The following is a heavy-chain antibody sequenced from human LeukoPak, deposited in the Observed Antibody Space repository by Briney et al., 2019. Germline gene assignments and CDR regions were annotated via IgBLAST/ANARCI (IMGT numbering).Heavy chain of an antibody. CDR1: GYTFSSYA. CDR3: ARESPIYCSSTSCHNWFDP. V-gene: IGHV7-4-1*02. J-gene: IGHJ5*02. D-gene: IGHD2-2*01. Sequence: ASVKVSCKASGYTFSSYAMNWVRQAPGQGLEFMGWINTYNGNPTYAQAFTGRFVFSLDTSVSTAYLQISSLKAEDTAVYYCARESPIYCSSTSCHNWFDPWGQGTLVTVSS. CDR2: INTYNGNP.